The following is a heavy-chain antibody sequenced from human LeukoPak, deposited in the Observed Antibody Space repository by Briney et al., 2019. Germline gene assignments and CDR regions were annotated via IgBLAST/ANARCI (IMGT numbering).Heavy chain of an antibody. D-gene: IGHD2-21*02. V-gene: IGHV4-59*05. CDR3: ASWVCGGDCSYFDY. Sequence: SETLSLTCTVSGGSISSYYWSWIRQPPGKGLEWIGSIYYSGRTYYNPSLMSRVTISVDTSKNQFFLMLSSVTAADTAVYYCASWVCGGDCSYFDYWGQGTLVTVSS. CDR1: GGSISSYY. CDR2: IYYSGRT. J-gene: IGHJ4*02.